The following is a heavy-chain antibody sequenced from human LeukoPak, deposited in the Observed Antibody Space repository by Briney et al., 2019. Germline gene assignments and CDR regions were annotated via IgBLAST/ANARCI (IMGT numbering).Heavy chain of an antibody. CDR3: AKDSWSRNGIYDAFDI. Sequence: GGSLRLSCAASGFTFSSYGMHWVRQAPGKGLEWVAVIWYDGSNKYYADSVKGRFTISRDNSKNTLYLQMNSLRAEDTAVYYCAKDSWSRNGIYDAFDIWGQGTMVTVSS. D-gene: IGHD2-8*01. CDR1: GFTFSSYG. V-gene: IGHV3-33*06. CDR2: IWYDGSNK. J-gene: IGHJ3*02.